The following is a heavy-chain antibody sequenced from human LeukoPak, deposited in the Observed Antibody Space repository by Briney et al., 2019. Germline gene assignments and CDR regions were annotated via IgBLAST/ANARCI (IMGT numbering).Heavy chain of an antibody. V-gene: IGHV3-30*02. CDR3: AKDYPLASGSYYFDY. CDR1: GFTFSSYG. J-gene: IGHJ4*02. CDR2: IRYDGSNK. D-gene: IGHD1-26*01. Sequence: PGGSLRLSCAASGFTFSSYGMLWVRQAPGKGLEWVAFIRYDGSNKYYADSVKGRFTISRDNSKNTLYLQMNSLRAEDTAVYYCAKDYPLASGSYYFDYWGQGTLVTVSS.